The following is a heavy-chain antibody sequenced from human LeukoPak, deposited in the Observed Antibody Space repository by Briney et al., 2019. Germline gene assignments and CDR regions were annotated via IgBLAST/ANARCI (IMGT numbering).Heavy chain of an antibody. CDR3: ARLVPRYGSGSQSDY. CDR2: INHSGST. J-gene: IGHJ4*02. D-gene: IGHD3-10*01. Sequence: PSETLSLTCAVYGGSFSGYYWSWIRQPPGKGLEWIGEINHSGSTNYNPSLKSRVTISVDTSKNQFSPKLSSVTAADTAVYYCARLVPRYGSGSQSDYWGQGTLVTVSS. CDR1: GGSFSGYY. V-gene: IGHV4-34*01.